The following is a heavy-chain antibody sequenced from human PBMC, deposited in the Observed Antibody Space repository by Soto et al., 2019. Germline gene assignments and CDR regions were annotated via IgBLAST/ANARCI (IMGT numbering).Heavy chain of an antibody. CDR1: GFIFSGSG. CDR2: VSNDGIRK. J-gene: IGHJ4*02. Sequence: QVQLVESGGGVVQPGRSLRLTCAASGFIFSGSGMHWVRQAPGKGLEWVALVSNDGIRKYYGDSVKGRVTISRDNAEHTLYLQMNSLRAADTAVSYCARWVGGSMYDNSGKCGSWGQGTVVTVSS. D-gene: IGHD3-22*01. V-gene: IGHV3-30*03. CDR3: ARWVGGSMYDNSGKCGS.